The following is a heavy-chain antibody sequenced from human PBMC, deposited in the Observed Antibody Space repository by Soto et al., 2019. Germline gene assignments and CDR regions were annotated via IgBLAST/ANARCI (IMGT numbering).Heavy chain of an antibody. CDR1: GGTFSSYT. CDR3: AGTDGGNSCLGY. CDR2: IIPILGIA. D-gene: IGHD4-4*01. J-gene: IGHJ4*02. Sequence: QVQLVQSGAEVKKPGSSVKVSCKASGGTFSSYTISWVRQAPGQGLEWMGRIIPILGIANYAQKFQGRATITADKSTSTDDMELSSLRSEDTAVYSCAGTDGGNSCLGYWGQGTLVTVSS. V-gene: IGHV1-69*02.